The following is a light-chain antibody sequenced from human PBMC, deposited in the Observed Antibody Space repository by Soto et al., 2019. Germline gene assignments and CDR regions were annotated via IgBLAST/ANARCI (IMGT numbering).Light chain of an antibody. Sequence: QSVLTQPPSASGTPGQRVTISCSGRSSNIGSNTVNWYQQLPGTAPKLLIYSNTQRPSGVPDRFSGSKSGTSASLAINGLQSEDEADYYCAAWDDSLNGWVFGGGTQLTVL. CDR3: AAWDDSLNGWV. CDR1: SSNIGSNT. CDR2: SNT. V-gene: IGLV1-44*01. J-gene: IGLJ3*02.